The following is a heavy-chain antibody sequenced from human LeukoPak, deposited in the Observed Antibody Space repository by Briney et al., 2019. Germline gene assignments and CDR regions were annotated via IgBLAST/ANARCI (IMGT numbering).Heavy chain of an antibody. CDR3: ARSSHYDILTGYSEEDAFDI. Sequence: GGSLRLSCAASGFSFSSYGMQWVRQAPGKGLEWVSLIWYDGSNKYYADSVKGRFTISRDNSKNTLYLQMNSLRAEDTAVYYCARSSHYDILTGYSEEDAFDIWGQGTMVTVSS. CDR1: GFSFSSYG. J-gene: IGHJ3*02. D-gene: IGHD3-9*01. CDR2: IWYDGSNK. V-gene: IGHV3-33*01.